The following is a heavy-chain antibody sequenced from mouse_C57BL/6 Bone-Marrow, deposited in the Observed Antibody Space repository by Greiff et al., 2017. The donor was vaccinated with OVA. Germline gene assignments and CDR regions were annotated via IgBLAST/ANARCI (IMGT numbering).Heavy chain of an antibody. CDR1: GYSITSGYY. Sequence: EVKLMESGPGLVKPSQSLSLTCSVTGYSITSGYYWNWIRQFPGNKLEWMGYISYDGSNNYNPSLKNRISITRDTSKNQFFLKLNSVTTEDTATYYCASFSHWYFDVWGTVTTVTVSS. V-gene: IGHV3-6*01. CDR2: ISYDGSN. CDR3: ASFSHWYFDV. J-gene: IGHJ1*03.